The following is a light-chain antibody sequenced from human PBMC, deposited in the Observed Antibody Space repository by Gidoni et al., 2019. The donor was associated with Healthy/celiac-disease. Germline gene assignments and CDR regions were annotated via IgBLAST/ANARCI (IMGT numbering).Light chain of an antibody. Sequence: EIVLTQSPGTLSSSPGERANLSCRASQSDRSSYLAWYQQKPGQAPRLLIYGASSSATGIPDRFSGGRSGTDFSLPISRLEPEDFAVYYCQQYGSSPLFTFGPGTKVDIK. V-gene: IGKV3-20*01. CDR3: QQYGSSPLFT. CDR2: GAS. CDR1: QSDRSSY. J-gene: IGKJ3*01.